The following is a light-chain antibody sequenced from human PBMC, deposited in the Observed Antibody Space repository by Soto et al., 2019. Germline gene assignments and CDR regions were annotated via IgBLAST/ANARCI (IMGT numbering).Light chain of an antibody. J-gene: IGKJ3*01. CDR2: GAS. V-gene: IGKV3-15*01. Sequence: EIVMTQSPATLSVSPGARAPLSCRASQSVSSNLAWYQQKPGQAPRLLIYGASTRATGIPARFSGSGSGTEFTLTISSLQSEDFAVYYCQQRSNWPPTFGPGTKVDIK. CDR1: QSVSSN. CDR3: QQRSNWPPT.